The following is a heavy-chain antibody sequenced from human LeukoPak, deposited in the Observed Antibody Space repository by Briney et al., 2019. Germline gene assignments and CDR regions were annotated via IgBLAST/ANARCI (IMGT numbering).Heavy chain of an antibody. CDR3: ARDLRYQVTDY. D-gene: IGHD2-2*01. V-gene: IGHV1-18*01. Sequence: SVNVSCKASRYIFTSYGISWVRQAPGQGLDWMGWISAYNCNTNYAQKLQGRVTMTKDTSTSKAHMELRSLGSDATAVYSCARDLRYQVTDYWGQGPLVTVSS. CDR1: RYIFTSYG. CDR2: ISAYNCNT. J-gene: IGHJ4*02.